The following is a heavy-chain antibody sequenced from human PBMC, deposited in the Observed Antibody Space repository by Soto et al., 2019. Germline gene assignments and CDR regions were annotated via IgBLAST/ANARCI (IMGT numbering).Heavy chain of an antibody. CDR3: TDLAAAVSHVWSDAFDI. CDR1: GGSISGYY. J-gene: IGHJ3*02. Sequence: SETLSLTCTVSGGSISGYYWSWIRQPPGEGLEWVGNIYYTGGPKYNPSLKSRVTVSVDTSRNQFSLKLSSVTAADTAVYYCTDLAAAVSHVWSDAFDIWGQGTMVTVSS. D-gene: IGHD6-13*01. CDR2: IYYTGGP. V-gene: IGHV4-59*08.